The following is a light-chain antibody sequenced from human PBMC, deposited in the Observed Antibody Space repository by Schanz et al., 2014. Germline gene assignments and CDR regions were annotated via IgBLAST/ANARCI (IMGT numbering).Light chain of an antibody. CDR2: DAS. V-gene: IGKV1-33*01. CDR1: QDISNY. J-gene: IGKJ1*01. Sequence: DIQMTQSLSSLSASVGDRVTITCQASQDISNYLNWYQQKPGKAPKLLIYDASNLETGVPSRFSGSGSGTDFTFTISSLQPEDFATYFCQQSHDGVWTFGQGTTVEIK. CDR3: QQSHDGVWT.